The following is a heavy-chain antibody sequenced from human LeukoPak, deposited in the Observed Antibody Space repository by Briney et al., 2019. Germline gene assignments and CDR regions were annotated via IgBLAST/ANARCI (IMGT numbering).Heavy chain of an antibody. CDR2: ISTSSLYI. J-gene: IGHJ5*02. V-gene: IGHV3-21*04. CDR1: GFTFSRYN. CDR3: AKDDNYIRFLS. D-gene: IGHD3-16*01. Sequence: AGGSLRLSCAASGFTFSRYNMNWVRQAPGKGLEWVPSISTSSLYIYYADSVKGRFTISRDNSKNTLYLQMNSLRAEDTAVYYCAKDDNYIRFLSWGQGTLVTVSS.